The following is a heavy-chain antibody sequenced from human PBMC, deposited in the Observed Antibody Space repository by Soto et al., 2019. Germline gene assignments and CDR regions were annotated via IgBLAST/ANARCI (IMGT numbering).Heavy chain of an antibody. Sequence: EVHLVESGGGLVQTGVSLRLSCAIFESTVSRDWMNWVRQAPGKGLEWVAHINQDGSENYYVDSVKGRFTISRDNAKKSMYLQMNSRRPADTVMYYCSGGVGDAFWGQGTLVTVSS. J-gene: IGHJ4*02. V-gene: IGHV3-7*04. CDR1: ESTVSRDW. CDR2: INQDGSEN. CDR3: SGGVGDAF. D-gene: IGHD1-26*01.